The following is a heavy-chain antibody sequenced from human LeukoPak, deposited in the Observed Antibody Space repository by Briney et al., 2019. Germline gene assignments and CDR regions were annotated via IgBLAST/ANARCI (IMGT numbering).Heavy chain of an antibody. J-gene: IGHJ4*02. CDR1: GGTFSSYA. V-gene: IGHV1-69*13. D-gene: IGHD3-22*01. CDR2: IIPIFGTA. Sequence: GASVKVSCKASGGTFSSYAISWVRQAPGQGLEWMGGIIPIFGTANYAQKFQGRVTITADESTSTAYMELSRLRSDDTAVYYCCYYDSSGVFYFDYWGQGTLVTVSS. CDR3: CYYDSSGVFYFDY.